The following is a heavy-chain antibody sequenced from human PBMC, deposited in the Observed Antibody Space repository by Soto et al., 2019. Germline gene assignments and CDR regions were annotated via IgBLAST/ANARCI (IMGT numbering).Heavy chain of an antibody. V-gene: IGHV1-3*01. D-gene: IGHD4-17*01. CDR3: ARGRRTTVTTIGYYFAY. CDR2: INAGNGNT. CDR1: GYTFTSYA. J-gene: IGHJ4*02. Sequence: QVQLVQSGAEVKKPGASVKVSCKASGYTFTSYAMHWVRQAPGQRLEWMGWINAGNGNTKYSQKFQGRVTITRDTSGSTAYMELSSLRSEDTAVYYCARGRRTTVTTIGYYFAYWGQGTLVTISS.